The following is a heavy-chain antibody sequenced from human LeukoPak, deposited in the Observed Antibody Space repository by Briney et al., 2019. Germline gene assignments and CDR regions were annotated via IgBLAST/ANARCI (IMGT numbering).Heavy chain of an antibody. V-gene: IGHV4-31*03. CDR3: ARVSSNRYSYGRFDY. Sequence: TQTLSLTCTVSGGSISSGGYYWSWIRQHPGKGLEWIGYIYYSGSTYYNPSLKSRVTISVDTSKNQFSLKLSSVTAADTAVYYCARVSSNRYSYGRFDYWGQGTLVTVSP. CDR1: GGSISSGGYY. J-gene: IGHJ4*02. D-gene: IGHD5-18*01. CDR2: IYYSGST.